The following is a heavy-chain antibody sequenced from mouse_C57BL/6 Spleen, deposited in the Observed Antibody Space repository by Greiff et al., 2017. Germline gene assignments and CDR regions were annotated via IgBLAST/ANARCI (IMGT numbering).Heavy chain of an antibody. J-gene: IGHJ4*01. V-gene: IGHV5-17*01. D-gene: IGHD1-1*01. CDR3: AREGYGSSSFYAMDY. CDR2: ISSGSSTI. Sequence: EVQGVESGGGLVKPGGSLKLSCAASGFTFSDYGMHWVRQAPEKGLEWVAYISSGSSTIYYADPVKGRFTISRDNAKNTLFLQMTSLRSEDTAMYYCAREGYGSSSFYAMDYWGQGTSVTVSS. CDR1: GFTFSDYG.